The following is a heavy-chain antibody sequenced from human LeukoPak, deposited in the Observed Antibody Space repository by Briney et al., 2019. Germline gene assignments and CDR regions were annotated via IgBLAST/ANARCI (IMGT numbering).Heavy chain of an antibody. J-gene: IGHJ4*02. CDR3: ARGTFARGFDY. CDR1: GFSFTSYN. V-gene: IGHV3-21*01. Sequence: KPGGSLRLSCAASGFSFTSYNMNWVRQAPRKGLEWVSSISTSSKYIYYADSVKGRFTISRDNAKTSLYLQMNSLTAEDTAVYYCARGTFARGFDYWGQGTLVTVSS. CDR2: ISTSSKYI.